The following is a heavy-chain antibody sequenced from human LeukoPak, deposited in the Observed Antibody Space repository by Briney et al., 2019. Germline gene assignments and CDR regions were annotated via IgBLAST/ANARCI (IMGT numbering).Heavy chain of an antibody. CDR2: IYYSGST. CDR3: ARFSVAAAGTGWFDP. CDR1: GGSISSYY. J-gene: IGHJ5*02. D-gene: IGHD6-13*01. V-gene: IGHV4-59*01. Sequence: SETLSLTCTVSGGSISSYYWSWIRQPPGKGLELIGYIYYSGSTNYNPSLKSRVTISIDTSKNQLSLKLSSATAADTAVYYCARFSVAAAGTGWFDPWGQGTLVTVSA.